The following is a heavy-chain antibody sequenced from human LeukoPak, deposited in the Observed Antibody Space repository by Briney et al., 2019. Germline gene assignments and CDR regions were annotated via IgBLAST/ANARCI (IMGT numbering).Heavy chain of an antibody. Sequence: GESLKISCAASGFTFSSYAMSWVRQAPGKGLEWVSAISGSGGSTYYADSVKGRFTISRDNSRNTLYLQMNSLRAEDTAVYYCAKDRGGWFRELPNWGQGTLVTVSS. CDR2: ISGSGGST. D-gene: IGHD3-10*01. CDR1: GFTFSSYA. J-gene: IGHJ4*02. CDR3: AKDRGGWFRELPN. V-gene: IGHV3-23*01.